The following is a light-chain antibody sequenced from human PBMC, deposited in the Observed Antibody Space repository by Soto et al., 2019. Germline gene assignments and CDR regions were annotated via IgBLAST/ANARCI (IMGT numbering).Light chain of an antibody. Sequence: EIVLAQSPGTLSLSPGERATLSCRASQTVSSNYLAWYQQKPGQAPRLLIYGASSRATGIPDRFSGSGSGTDFTITISRLEPEDFAVYHCQQYGSLPYTFGQGTKLEIK. J-gene: IGKJ2*01. CDR1: QTVSSNY. V-gene: IGKV3-20*01. CDR2: GAS. CDR3: QQYGSLPYT.